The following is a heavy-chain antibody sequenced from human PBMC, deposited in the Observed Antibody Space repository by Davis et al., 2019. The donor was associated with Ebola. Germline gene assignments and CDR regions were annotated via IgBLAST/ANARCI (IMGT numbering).Heavy chain of an antibody. V-gene: IGHV4-34*01. J-gene: IGHJ4*02. CDR2: IYHSGST. CDR1: GGSFSGCY. CDR3: ARGNGQNYGSALDY. Sequence: SETLSLTCAVYGGSFSGCYWSWIRQPPGKGLEWIGSIYHSGSTYYNPSLKSRVTISVDTSKNQFSLKLSSVTAADTAVYYCARGNGQNYGSALDYWGQRTLVTVSS. D-gene: IGHD3-10*01.